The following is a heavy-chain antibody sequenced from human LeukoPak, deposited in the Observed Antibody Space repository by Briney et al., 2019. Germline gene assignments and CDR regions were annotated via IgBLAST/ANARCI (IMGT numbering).Heavy chain of an antibody. CDR3: ARSDYDTSKFDL. V-gene: IGHV4-59*01. D-gene: IGHD3-22*01. J-gene: IGHJ2*01. CDR2: IYYSGST. Sequence: SETLSLTCTVSGDSISSYYWSWIRQPPGKGLEWIGYIYYSGSTNYNPSLKSRVTISVDTSKNQFSLKLSSVTAADTAVYYCARSDYDTSKFDLWGRGTLVTVSP. CDR1: GDSISSYY.